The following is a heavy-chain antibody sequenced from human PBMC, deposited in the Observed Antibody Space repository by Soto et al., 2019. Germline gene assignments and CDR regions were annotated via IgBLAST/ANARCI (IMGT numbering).Heavy chain of an antibody. J-gene: IGHJ4*02. V-gene: IGHV1-46*01. D-gene: IGHD3-22*01. CDR2: INPSGGST. CDR1: GYTFTSYY. Sequence: ASVKVSCKASGYTFTSYYMHWVRQAPGQGLEWMGIINPSGGSTSYAQKFQGRVTMTRDTSTSTVYMELSSLRSEDTAVYYCARDGAAYYYDSSGYYAFDYWGRGTLVTVS. CDR3: ARDGAAYYYDSSGYYAFDY.